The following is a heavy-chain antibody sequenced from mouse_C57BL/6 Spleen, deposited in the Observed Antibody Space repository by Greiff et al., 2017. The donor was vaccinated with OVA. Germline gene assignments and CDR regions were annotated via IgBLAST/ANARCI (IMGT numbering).Heavy chain of an antibody. CDR3: ARGGFYDYSLAY. Sequence: EVQLQESGAELVKPGASVKLSCTASGFNIKDYYMHWVKQRTEQGLAWIGRIDPEDGETTYAPKFQGKATITADTSSNTAYLQLSSLTSEDTAVYYCARGGFYDYSLAYWGQGTLVTVSA. V-gene: IGHV14-2*01. CDR2: IDPEDGET. J-gene: IGHJ3*01. CDR1: GFNIKDYY. D-gene: IGHD2-4*01.